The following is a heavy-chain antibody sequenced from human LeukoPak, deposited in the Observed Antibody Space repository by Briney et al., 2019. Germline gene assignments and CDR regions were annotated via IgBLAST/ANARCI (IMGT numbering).Heavy chain of an antibody. J-gene: IGHJ4*02. V-gene: IGHV1-46*01. D-gene: IGHD3-22*01. CDR3: ARNYDSSKDGNDY. Sequence: ASVKVSCKAPGYTFTNYHMHWVRQAPGQGLEWMGIINPSGDSTSYARKFQGRVTMTTDTSTSTAYMELRSLRSDDTAIYYCARNYDSSKDGNDYWGQGTLVTVSS. CDR2: INPSGDST. CDR1: GYTFTNYH.